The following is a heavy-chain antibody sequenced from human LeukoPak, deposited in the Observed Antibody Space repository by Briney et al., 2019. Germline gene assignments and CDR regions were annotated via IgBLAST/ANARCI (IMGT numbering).Heavy chain of an antibody. CDR3: ARRLDGKIAARRGYYYYMDV. V-gene: IGHV4-39*01. J-gene: IGHJ6*03. CDR1: GGSISSSSYY. D-gene: IGHD6-6*01. CDR2: IYYSGST. Sequence: SETLSLTCTVSGGSISSSSYYWGWIRQPPGKGLEWIGSIYYSGSTYYNPSLKSRVTISVDTSKNQFSLKLSSVTAADTAVYYCARRLDGKIAARRGYYYYMDVWGKGTTVTVSS.